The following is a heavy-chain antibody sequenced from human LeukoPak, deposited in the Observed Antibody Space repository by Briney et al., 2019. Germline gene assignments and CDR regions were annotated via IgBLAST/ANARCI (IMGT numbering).Heavy chain of an antibody. CDR1: AGSISGYY. Sequence: SETLSLTCTVSAGSISGYYWSWIRQTPGERLEWIATIFSTGNTNYNPSLHSRVRISVDTSKNQFSLKLRSVTPADTAVYYCARGGPRYSYGRIYFYYYMDVWGKGTTATVSS. CDR2: IFSTGNT. CDR3: ARGGPRYSYGRIYFYYYMDV. J-gene: IGHJ6*03. V-gene: IGHV4-59*01. D-gene: IGHD5-18*01.